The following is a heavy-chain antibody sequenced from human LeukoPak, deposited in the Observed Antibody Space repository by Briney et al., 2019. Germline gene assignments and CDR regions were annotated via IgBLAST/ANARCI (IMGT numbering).Heavy chain of an antibody. J-gene: IGHJ6*03. CDR3: ARRSYMDV. CDR1: GGSISSYY. Sequence: SETLSLTCTVSGGSISSYYWSWIRQPPGKGLEWIGEINHSGSTNYNPSLKSRVTISVDTSKNQFSLKLSSVTAADTAVYYCARRSYMDVWGKGTTVTVSS. CDR2: INHSGST. V-gene: IGHV4-34*01.